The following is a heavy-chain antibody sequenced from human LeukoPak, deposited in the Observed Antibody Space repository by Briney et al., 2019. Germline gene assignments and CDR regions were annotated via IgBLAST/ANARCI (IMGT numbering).Heavy chain of an antibody. CDR1: GGSISSYY. CDR2: IFDNGGT. V-gene: IGHV4-59*08. Sequence: KASETLSLTCTVSGGSISSYYWNWVRQPPGKGLEWIGYIFDNGGTKYDASLESRVTIFLDTSNNQFSLRLSSVTAADTAVYYCARQPSGYYDKSGYYPYYFDYWGQGALVTVSS. D-gene: IGHD3-22*01. CDR3: ARQPSGYYDKSGYYPYYFDY. J-gene: IGHJ4*02.